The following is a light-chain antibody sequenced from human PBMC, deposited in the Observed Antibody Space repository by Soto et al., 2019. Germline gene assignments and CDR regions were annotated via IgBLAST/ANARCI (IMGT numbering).Light chain of an antibody. Sequence: DIQMTQSPSSLSASVGDRVTITCRASQGIIDYLAWCQQKPGNAPKLLIYAASTLQSGVTSRFSGGGSGTDYNLTISSLQAEEVATYYCQKYNSAPQTFGQGTKVEI. CDR3: QKYNSAPQT. J-gene: IGKJ1*01. CDR2: AAS. CDR1: QGIIDY. V-gene: IGKV1-27*01.